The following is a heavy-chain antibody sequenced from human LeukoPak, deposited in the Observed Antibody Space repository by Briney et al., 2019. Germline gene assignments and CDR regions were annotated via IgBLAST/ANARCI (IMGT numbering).Heavy chain of an antibody. CDR1: GYTFTGYY. CDR2: INPNRGGT. CDR3: ARDPPFWSGYGAFDI. Sequence: GASVKVSCKASGYTFTGYYMHWVRQAPGQGLEWMGWINPNRGGTNYAQKFQGRVTMTRDTSISTAYMELSRLRSDDTAVYYCARDPPFWSGYGAFDIWGQGTMVTVSS. D-gene: IGHD3-3*01. V-gene: IGHV1-2*02. J-gene: IGHJ3*02.